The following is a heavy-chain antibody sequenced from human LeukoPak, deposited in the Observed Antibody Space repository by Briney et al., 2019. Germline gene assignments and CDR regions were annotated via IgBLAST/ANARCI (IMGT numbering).Heavy chain of an antibody. V-gene: IGHV3-53*01. D-gene: IGHD4-17*01. CDR3: ARRKVGRWGWGDYEYDAFDI. J-gene: IGHJ3*02. Sequence: GGSLRLSCAASGFTVSSNYMSWVRQAPGKGLEWASVIYSGGSTYYADSVKGRFTISRDNSKNTLYLQMNSLRAEDTAVYYCARRKVGRWGWGDYEYDAFDIWGQGTMVTVSS. CDR2: IYSGGST. CDR1: GFTVSSNY.